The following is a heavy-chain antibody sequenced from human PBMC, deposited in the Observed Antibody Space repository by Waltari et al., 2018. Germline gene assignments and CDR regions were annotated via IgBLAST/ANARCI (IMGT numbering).Heavy chain of an antibody. CDR2: IDPGDSDT. D-gene: IGHD3-3*01. Sequence: EVQLVQSGAEVKKPGESLKISCKASGYSFTTYWIGWVRQMPGNGLEWMGIIDPGDSDTRYIPSFEGKVTISADESISTAYLQWSSLKASDIAMYYCARHPNSYYDFWDGYFEAFDMWGRGTMVTVSS. CDR3: ARHPNSYYDFWDGYFEAFDM. V-gene: IGHV5-51*01. J-gene: IGHJ3*02. CDR1: GYSFTTYW.